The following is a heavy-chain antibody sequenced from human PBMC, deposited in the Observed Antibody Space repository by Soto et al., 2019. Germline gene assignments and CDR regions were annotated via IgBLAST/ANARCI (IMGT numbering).Heavy chain of an antibody. D-gene: IGHD1-26*01. J-gene: IGHJ6*02. CDR3: ARDLGWELPPIYYYYGMDV. Sequence: QVQLVQSGAEVKKPGASVKVSCKASGYTFTSHYMHWVRQAPGQGLEWMGIINPSGGSTRYAQKFQGRVTMNRDTSTSTVYRELSSLRSEDTAVYYCARDLGWELPPIYYYYGMDVWGQGTTVTVSS. CDR2: INPSGGST. V-gene: IGHV1-46*01. CDR1: GYTFTSHY.